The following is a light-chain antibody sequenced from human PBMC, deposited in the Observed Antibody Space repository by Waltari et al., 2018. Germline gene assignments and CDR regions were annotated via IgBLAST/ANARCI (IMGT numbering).Light chain of an antibody. J-gene: IGKJ3*01. CDR3: QQYFSSSIFT. Sequence: DIQMTQSPSSLSASVGDTVTISCRASQGISKSLAWYQQKPGKAPELLLYGASRLESGVPARFSGSGSGTDFSLTISSLQPEDFATYYCQQYFSSSIFTFGPGTKVDIK. CDR1: QGISKS. V-gene: IGKV1-NL1*01. CDR2: GAS.